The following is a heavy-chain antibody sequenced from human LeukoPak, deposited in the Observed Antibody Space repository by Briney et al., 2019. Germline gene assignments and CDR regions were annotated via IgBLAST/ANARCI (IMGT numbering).Heavy chain of an antibody. Sequence: PGGSLRLSCAASGFTFSGSAMHWVRQASGKGLEWVGRIRSKANSYATAYAASVKGRFTISRDDSKNTAYLQMNSLKTEDTAVYYCASVKDIVVVPAANLAAPYYYYMDVWGKGTTVTVSS. D-gene: IGHD2-2*01. CDR3: ASVKDIVVVPAANLAAPYYYYMDV. V-gene: IGHV3-73*01. CDR1: GFTFSGSA. J-gene: IGHJ6*03. CDR2: IRSKANSYAT.